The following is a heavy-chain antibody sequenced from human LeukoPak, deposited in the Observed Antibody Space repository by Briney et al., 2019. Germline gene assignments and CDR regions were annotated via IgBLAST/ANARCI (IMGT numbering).Heavy chain of an antibody. D-gene: IGHD3-16*02. CDR2: IYYSGST. J-gene: IGHJ4*02. V-gene: IGHV4-31*03. Sequence: TLSLTCTVSGGSISSGGYYWSWIRQHAGKGLEWIGYIYYSGSTYYNPSLKSRVTISVDTSKNQFSLKLSSVTAADTAVYYCARAPYYDYVWGSYRPYYFDYWGQGTLVTVSS. CDR1: GGSISSGGYY. CDR3: ARAPYYDYVWGSYRPYYFDY.